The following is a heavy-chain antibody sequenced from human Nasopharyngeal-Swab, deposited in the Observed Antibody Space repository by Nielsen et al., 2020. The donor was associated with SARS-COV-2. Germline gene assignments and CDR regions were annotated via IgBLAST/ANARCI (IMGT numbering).Heavy chain of an antibody. Sequence: ASVKVSCKASGYTFTSYGISWVRQAPGQGLEWMGWISAYNGNTNYAQKLQGRVTMTTDTSTSTAYMELRSLRSDDTAVYYCARDLHDSSGYYPGYFDYWGQGTLVTVSS. J-gene: IGHJ4*02. CDR2: ISAYNGNT. V-gene: IGHV1-18*01. CDR1: GYTFTSYG. D-gene: IGHD3-22*01. CDR3: ARDLHDSSGYYPGYFDY.